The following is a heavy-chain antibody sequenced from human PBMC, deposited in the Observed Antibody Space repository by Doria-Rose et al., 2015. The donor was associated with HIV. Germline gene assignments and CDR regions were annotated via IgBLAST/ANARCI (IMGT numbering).Heavy chain of an antibody. J-gene: IGHJ4*02. Sequence: QVQLQQWGPGLVKPSETLSLTCSVSGGSISHYYWSWIRQPPGKGLEYTGDIFYTGSTNYSPSLKSRVSISIDTSKNKFSLRLSSVTAADTAVYYCARVLSGTYDYWGQGTLVTVSS. CDR1: GGSISHYY. V-gene: IGHV4-59*01. D-gene: IGHD1-26*01. CDR2: IFYTGST. CDR3: ARVLSGTYDY.